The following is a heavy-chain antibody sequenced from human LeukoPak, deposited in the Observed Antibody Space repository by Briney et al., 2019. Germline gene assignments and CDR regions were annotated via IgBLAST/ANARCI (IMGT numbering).Heavy chain of an antibody. Sequence: PGGSLRLSCAASGFTFSDYWIHWVRQAPGKGLVWVSRINTDGSITNYADSVKGRFSISRDNAKNTLYLQMSSLRAEDTAVYYCARTGYSYSVDYWGQGTLVTVSS. CDR2: INTDGSIT. CDR3: ARTGYSYSVDY. CDR1: GFTFSDYW. V-gene: IGHV3-74*01. J-gene: IGHJ4*02. D-gene: IGHD5-18*01.